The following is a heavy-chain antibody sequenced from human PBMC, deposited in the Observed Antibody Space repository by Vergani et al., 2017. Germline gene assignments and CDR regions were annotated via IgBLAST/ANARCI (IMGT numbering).Heavy chain of an antibody. V-gene: IGHV1-69*01. Sequence: QVQLVQSGAEVKKPGSSVKVSCKASGGTFSSYAISWVRPAPGQGLEWMGGIIPIFGTANYAQKFQGRVTITADESTSTAYMELSSLRSEDTAVYYCAEERRQHVAGTYYFDYWGQGTLVTVSS. J-gene: IGHJ4*02. CDR1: GGTFSSYA. D-gene: IGHD6-19*01. CDR3: AEERRQHVAGTYYFDY. CDR2: IIPIFGTA.